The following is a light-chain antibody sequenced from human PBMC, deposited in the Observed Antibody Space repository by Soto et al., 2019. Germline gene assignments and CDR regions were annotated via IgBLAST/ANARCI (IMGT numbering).Light chain of an antibody. CDR3: TSYTSSSTQV. CDR1: SSDVGGYDY. CDR2: EVT. J-gene: IGLJ1*01. V-gene: IGLV2-14*01. Sequence: QSVLTQPASVSGSPGQSIIISCTGTSSDVGGYDYVSWYQQHPGTAPRLIIYEVTNRPSGVSNRFSGSKSGDTASLTISGLQAEDEADYYCTSYTSSSTQVFGTGTKLTVL.